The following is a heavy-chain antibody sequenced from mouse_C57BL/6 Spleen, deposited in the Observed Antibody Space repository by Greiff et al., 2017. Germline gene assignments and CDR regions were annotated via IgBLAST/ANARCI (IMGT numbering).Heavy chain of an antibody. J-gene: IGHJ3*01. CDR2: ITPNYGTT. CDR3: ARGGDGYYGLCFAY. V-gene: IGHV1-39*01. CDR1: GYSFTDYN. Sequence: EVKLMESGPELVKPGASVKISCKASGYSFTDYNMNWVKQSNGKSLEWIGVITPNYGTTSYNQKFKGKATLTVDQSSSTAYMQLNSLTSEDSAVYYCARGGDGYYGLCFAYWGQGTLVTVSA. D-gene: IGHD2-3*01.